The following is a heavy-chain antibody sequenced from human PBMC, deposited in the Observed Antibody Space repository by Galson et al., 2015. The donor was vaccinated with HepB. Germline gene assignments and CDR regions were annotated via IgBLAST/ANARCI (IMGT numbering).Heavy chain of an antibody. J-gene: IGHJ2*01. V-gene: IGHV1-18*01. CDR2: ISAYNGNT. Sequence: SVKVSCKASGYTFTSYGISWVRQAPGQGLEWMGWISAYNGNTNYAQKLQGRVTMTTDTSTSTAYMELRSLRSDDTAVYYCAREGGGRSSWYRNWYFDLWGRGTLVTVSS. D-gene: IGHD6-13*01. CDR1: GYTFTSYG. CDR3: AREGGGRSSWYRNWYFDL.